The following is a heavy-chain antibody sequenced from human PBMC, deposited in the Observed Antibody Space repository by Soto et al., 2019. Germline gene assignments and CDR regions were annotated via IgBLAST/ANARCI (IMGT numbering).Heavy chain of an antibody. Sequence: QVQLVQSGAEVKKPGASVKVSCKASGYTFTSYAMHWVRQAPGQRLEWMGWINAGNGNTKYSQKFQGRVTITRDTSASTAYMELSSLRSEDTAVYYCARGVYYDNLTGYSSHFDYWGQGTLVTVSS. CDR2: INAGNGNT. J-gene: IGHJ4*02. V-gene: IGHV1-3*01. D-gene: IGHD3-9*01. CDR3: ARGVYYDNLTGYSSHFDY. CDR1: GYTFTSYA.